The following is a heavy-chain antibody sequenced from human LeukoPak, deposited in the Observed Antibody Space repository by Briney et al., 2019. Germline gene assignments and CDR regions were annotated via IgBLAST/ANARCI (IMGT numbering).Heavy chain of an antibody. CDR2: ISDTGRLS. Sequence: GGSLRLSCAASGFTFSSSAMSWVRQAPGKGLEWVAAISDTGRLSYCADSVNGRFTISRDNSKNTLYLQMNSLRAEDTAVYYCAKEGQQLEEVDYWGQGTLVTVSS. CDR3: AKEGQQLEEVDY. CDR1: GFTFSSSA. V-gene: IGHV3-23*01. D-gene: IGHD6-13*01. J-gene: IGHJ4*02.